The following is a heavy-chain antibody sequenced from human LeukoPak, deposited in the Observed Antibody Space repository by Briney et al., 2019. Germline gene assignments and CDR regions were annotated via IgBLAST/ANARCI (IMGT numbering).Heavy chain of an antibody. J-gene: IGHJ3*02. CDR2: ISGSGGST. D-gene: IGHD3-22*01. Sequence: PGGSLRLSCAASGFTFSSYAMSWVRQAPGKGLEWVSAISGSGGSTYYADSVKGRFTISRDNSKNTLYLQMNSLRAEDTAVYYCAKQAHSYYYDSSGYWSNAFDIWGQGTMVTVSS. CDR1: GFTFSSYA. V-gene: IGHV3-23*01. CDR3: AKQAHSYYYDSSGYWSNAFDI.